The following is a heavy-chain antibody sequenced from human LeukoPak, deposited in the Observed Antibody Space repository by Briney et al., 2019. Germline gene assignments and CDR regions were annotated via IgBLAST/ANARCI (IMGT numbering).Heavy chain of an antibody. V-gene: IGHV4-39*07. CDR3: ARNYDFWSGYLDY. D-gene: IGHD3-3*01. Sequence: SETLSLTCTVSGGSISSSSYYWGWIRQPPGKGLEWIGSIYYSGSTYYNPSLKSRVTISVDTSKNQFSLKLTSVTAADTAVYYCARNYDFWSGYLDYWGQGTLVTVSS. CDR1: GGSISSSSYY. J-gene: IGHJ4*02. CDR2: IYYSGST.